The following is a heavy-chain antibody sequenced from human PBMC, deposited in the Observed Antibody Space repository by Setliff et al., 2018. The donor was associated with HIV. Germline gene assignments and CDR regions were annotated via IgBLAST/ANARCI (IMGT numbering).Heavy chain of an antibody. CDR2: IYYSGST. D-gene: IGHD5-18*01. Sequence: KTSETLSLTCTVSGGSISSSTCYWGWIRQPPGKGLEWIGTIYYSGSTYYNPSLKSRLTISVDTSKNQFSLKLSSVTAADTAVYYCARRDGYSYGFYFDYWGQGTLVTVSS. J-gene: IGHJ4*02. CDR1: GGSISSSTCY. CDR3: ARRDGYSYGFYFDY. V-gene: IGHV4-39*01.